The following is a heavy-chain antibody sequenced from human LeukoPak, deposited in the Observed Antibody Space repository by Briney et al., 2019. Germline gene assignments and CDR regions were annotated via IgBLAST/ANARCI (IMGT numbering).Heavy chain of an antibody. CDR1: GLRFTTYA. D-gene: IGHD6-19*01. CDR3: ARDDAVDGGYLDY. J-gene: IGHJ4*02. V-gene: IGHV3-23*01. CDR2: IRGSGDRT. Sequence: PGGPLSLSCVASGLRFTTYAITWVRKPPGEGLEWFSAIRGSGDRTSYVDSVKGRFTISRDKSKNTLYLQMNSLRAEDTAVYYCARDDAVDGGYLDYWGQGALVTVYS.